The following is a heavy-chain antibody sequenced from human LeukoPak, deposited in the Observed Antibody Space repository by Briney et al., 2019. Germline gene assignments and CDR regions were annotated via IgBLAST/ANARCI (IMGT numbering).Heavy chain of an antibody. V-gene: IGHV5-51*01. J-gene: IGHJ4*02. CDR3: AGRGSSSPGGNYFAY. CDR2: IYPGDSDT. Sequence: GESLKISCKGSGYSFTSYWIGWVRQMPGKGLEWMGIIYPGDSDTRYSPSFQGQVTISADKSISTAYLQGSSLKASDTAMYYCAGRGSSSPGGNYFAYWGQGTLVTVSS. D-gene: IGHD6-13*01. CDR1: GYSFTSYW.